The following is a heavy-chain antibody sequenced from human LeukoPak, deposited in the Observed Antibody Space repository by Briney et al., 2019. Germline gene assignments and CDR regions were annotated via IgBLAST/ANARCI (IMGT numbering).Heavy chain of an antibody. Sequence: GGSLRLSCTASGFIFGDHAMSWVRQAPGKGLEWVGFIRSKAYGGTTEYAASVKGRFPISRDDSEGIAYLQMNSLRIEDTAVYYCARGPIHLWLHNGMDVWGQGTTVIVFS. CDR2: IRSKAYGGTT. J-gene: IGHJ6*02. CDR3: ARGPIHLWLHNGMDV. V-gene: IGHV3-49*04. CDR1: GFIFGDHA. D-gene: IGHD5-18*01.